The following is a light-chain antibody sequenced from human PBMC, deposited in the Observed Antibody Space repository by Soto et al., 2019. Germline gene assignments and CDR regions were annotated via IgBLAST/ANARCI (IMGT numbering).Light chain of an antibody. CDR3: LQDYNYPLA. V-gene: IGKV1-6*02. J-gene: IGKJ4*01. Sequence: AIQMTQSPPSLSASVGDRVTITCRASQGIGNDLGWYQQKPGKAPRLLIYAASSLQSGVPSRFSGSGSGTDFTLTISSLQPEDFATYYCLQDYNYPLAFGGGTKVEIK. CDR1: QGIGND. CDR2: AAS.